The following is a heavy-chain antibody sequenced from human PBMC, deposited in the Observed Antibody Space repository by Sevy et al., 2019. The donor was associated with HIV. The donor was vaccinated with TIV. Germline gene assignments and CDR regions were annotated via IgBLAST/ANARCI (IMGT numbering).Heavy chain of an antibody. CDR3: ARERVTGTTANLDY. D-gene: IGHD1-7*01. V-gene: IGHV1-2*02. Sequence: ASVKVSCKASGYTFTSYYMHWVRQAPGQGLEWMGWINPNSGGTNYAQKFQGRVTMTRDTSISTAYMELSRLRSDDTAVYYCARERVTGTTANLDYWGQGTLVTVSS. CDR1: GYTFTSYY. J-gene: IGHJ4*02. CDR2: INPNSGGT.